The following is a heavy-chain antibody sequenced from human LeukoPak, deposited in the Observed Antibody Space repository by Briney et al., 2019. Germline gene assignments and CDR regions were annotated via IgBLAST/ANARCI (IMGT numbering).Heavy chain of an antibody. CDR3: ARMRPELDY. D-gene: IGHD6-6*01. Sequence: GGSLRLSCAASGFTFSSYEMNWVRQAPGKGLEWVSYISSSGGTIHYADSVKGRFTISRDNPKNSLYLQMNSLRAEDTAVYYCARMRPELDYWGQGTLVTVSS. CDR1: GFTFSSYE. J-gene: IGHJ4*02. CDR2: ISSSGGTI. V-gene: IGHV3-48*03.